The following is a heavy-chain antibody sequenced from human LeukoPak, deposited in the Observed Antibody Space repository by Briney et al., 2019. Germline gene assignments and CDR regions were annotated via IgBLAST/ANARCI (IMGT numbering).Heavy chain of an antibody. V-gene: IGHV1-69*04. J-gene: IGHJ1*01. CDR3: ARDHSGWYRDAEYFQH. CDR1: GGTFSSYA. D-gene: IGHD6-19*01. CDR2: IIPILGIA. Sequence: GASVKVSCKASGGTFSSYAISWVRQAPGQGLEWMGRIIPILGIANYAQKFQGRVTITADKSTSTAYMELRSLRSDDTAVYYCARDHSGWYRDAEYFQHWGQGTLVTVSS.